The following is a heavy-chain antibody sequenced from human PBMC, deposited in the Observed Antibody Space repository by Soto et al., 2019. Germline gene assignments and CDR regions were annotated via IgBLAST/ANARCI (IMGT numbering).Heavy chain of an antibody. CDR2: ISYDGSNK. D-gene: IGHD2-15*01. CDR1: GFTFSSYA. V-gene: IGHV3-30-3*01. Sequence: GGSLRLSCAASGFTFSSYAMHWVRQAPGKGLEWVAVISYDGSNKYYADSVKGRFTISRDNSKNTLYLQMNSPRAEHTAVYYCARGEGSSGGSCYLYYYYYGMDVWGQGSTDTVSS. J-gene: IGHJ6*02. CDR3: ARGEGSSGGSCYLYYYYYGMDV.